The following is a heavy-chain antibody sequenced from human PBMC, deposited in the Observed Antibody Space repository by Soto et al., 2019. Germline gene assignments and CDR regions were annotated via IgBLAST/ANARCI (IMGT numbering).Heavy chain of an antibody. V-gene: IGHV3-30*04. D-gene: IGHD3-22*01. J-gene: IGHJ4*02. CDR1: GFTFSSYA. CDR3: ARDRSMIVVVPGY. CDR2: ISYDGRNK. Sequence: QVQLVESGGGVVQPGRSLRLSCAASGFTFSSYAMHWVRQAPGKGLEWVSFISYDGRNKYYADSVKGRFTISRDNTKNTLYLQMTSLRAEDTAVYYCARDRSMIVVVPGYWGQGTLVTVSS.